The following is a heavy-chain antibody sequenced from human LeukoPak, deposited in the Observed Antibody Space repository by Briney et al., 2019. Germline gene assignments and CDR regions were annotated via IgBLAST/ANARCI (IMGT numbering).Heavy chain of an antibody. CDR2: INPNSGGT. Sequence: ASVKVSCKASGYTFTGYYMNWVRQAPGQGLEWMGRINPNSGGTNYAQKFQGRVTMTRDTSISTAYMELSRLRSDDTAVYYCARGFVVVVAARTLNWFDHWGQETLVTVSS. D-gene: IGHD2-15*01. J-gene: IGHJ5*02. V-gene: IGHV1-2*06. CDR3: ARGFVVVVAARTLNWFDH. CDR1: GYTFTGYY.